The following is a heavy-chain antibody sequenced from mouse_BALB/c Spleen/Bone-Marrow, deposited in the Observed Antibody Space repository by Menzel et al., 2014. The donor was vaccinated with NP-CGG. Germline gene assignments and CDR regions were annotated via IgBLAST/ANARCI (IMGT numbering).Heavy chain of an antibody. V-gene: IGHV5-9-3*01. D-gene: IGHD2-4*01. J-gene: IGHJ3*01. CDR1: GFTFGSYA. CDR3: ARQYDYDGAWFAY. Sequence: EVKVEESGGGLVKPGGSLKLSCAASGFTFGSYAMSWVRQTPEKRLEWVATISSGGSYTYYPDSVKGRFTISRDNAKNTLYLQMSSLRSEDTAMYYCARQYDYDGAWFAYWGQGTLVTVSA. CDR2: ISSGGSYT.